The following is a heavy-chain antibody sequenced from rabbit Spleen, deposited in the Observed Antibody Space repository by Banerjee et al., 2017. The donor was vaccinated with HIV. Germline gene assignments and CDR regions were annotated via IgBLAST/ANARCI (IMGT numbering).Heavy chain of an antibody. D-gene: IGHD5-1*01. CDR3: ARDLFNGLSPL. V-gene: IGHV1S40*01. J-gene: IGHJ6*01. CDR1: GFSFSSDYD. Sequence: QSLEESGGGLVKPGASLTLTCTASGFSFSSDYDMCWVRQAPGKGLEWIACIVTGNSGSTNYASWVNGRFTISRSTSLNTVTLQMTSLTAADTATYFCARDLFNGLSPLWGPGTLVTVS. CDR2: IVTGNSGST.